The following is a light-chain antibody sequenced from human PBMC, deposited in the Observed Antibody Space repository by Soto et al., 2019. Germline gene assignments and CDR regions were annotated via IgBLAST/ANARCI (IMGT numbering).Light chain of an antibody. CDR2: DAS. CDR1: QTISSW. J-gene: IGKJ2*01. V-gene: IGKV1-5*03. Sequence: IQMTQSPSTLSASVGDRVTITCRASQTISSWLAWYQQKPGKAPKVLIYDASTLEGGVPSRFSGSGSGTEFTLTISSLQADEFATYYCQQYNSYSYTFGQGTKLEIK. CDR3: QQYNSYSYT.